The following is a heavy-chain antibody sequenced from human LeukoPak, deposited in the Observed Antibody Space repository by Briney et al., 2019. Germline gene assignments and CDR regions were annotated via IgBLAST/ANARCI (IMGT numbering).Heavy chain of an antibody. J-gene: IGHJ4*02. D-gene: IGHD3-9*01. CDR1: GGTFSSYA. CDR3: ARVPLSVIIIFDY. CDR2: IIPIFGTA. V-gene: IGHV1-69*13. Sequence: ASVKVSCKASGGTFSSYAISWVRQAPGQGLEWMGGIIPIFGTANYAQKFQGRVTITADESTSTAHMELSSLRSEDTAVYYCARVPLSVIIIFDYWGQGTLVTVSS.